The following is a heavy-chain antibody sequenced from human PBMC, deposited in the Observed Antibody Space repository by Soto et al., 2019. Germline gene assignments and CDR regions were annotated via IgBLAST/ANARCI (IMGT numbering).Heavy chain of an antibody. CDR1: GFSLRTYG. J-gene: IGHJ5*02. CDR3: ARDVVTAVAGSVDWFDP. D-gene: IGHD6-19*01. Sequence: QVQLVESGGGVVQSGRSLTLSCAASGFSLRTYGMQWLRRAPGKGLEWVAFIWYDGTKKFYANSVKGRSTISKDNSNNILDPQMSGLRAEDTAVYYCARDVVTAVAGSVDWFDPWGQGTLVTVSP. V-gene: IGHV3-33*01. CDR2: IWYDGTKK.